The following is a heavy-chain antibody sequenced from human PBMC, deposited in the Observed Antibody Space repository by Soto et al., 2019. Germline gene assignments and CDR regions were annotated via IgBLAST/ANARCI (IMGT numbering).Heavy chain of an antibody. Sequence: PGGSLRLSCAASGFTFSTYAMSWVRQAPGKGLEWVSTINGSGGSKYYADSARGRFPISRDNAKNTVYLQMNSLRAEDTAVYYCARDPFDYWGQGTLVTVSS. CDR2: INGSGGSK. V-gene: IGHV3-23*01. CDR3: ARDPFDY. J-gene: IGHJ4*02. CDR1: GFTFSTYA.